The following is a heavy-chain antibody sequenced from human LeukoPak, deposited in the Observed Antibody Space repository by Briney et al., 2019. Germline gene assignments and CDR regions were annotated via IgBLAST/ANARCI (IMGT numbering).Heavy chain of an antibody. CDR2: IYHSGST. D-gene: IGHD3-9*01. V-gene: IGHV4-39*07. Sequence: SETLSLTCTVSGGSISSSSHYWGWIRQPPGKGLEWIGSIYHSGSTYYNPSLKSRVTISVDTSKNQFSLKLSSVTAADTAVYYCARVDAAFDYWVQGTLVTVSS. CDR3: ARVDAAFDY. CDR1: GGSISSSSHY. J-gene: IGHJ4*02.